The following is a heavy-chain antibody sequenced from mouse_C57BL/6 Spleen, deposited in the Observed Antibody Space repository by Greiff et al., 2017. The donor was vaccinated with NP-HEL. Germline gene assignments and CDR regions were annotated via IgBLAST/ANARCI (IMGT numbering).Heavy chain of an antibody. V-gene: IGHV5-6*02. Sequence: EVKLVESGGDLVKPGGSLKLSCAASGFTFSSYGMSWVRQTPDKRLEWVATISSGGSYTYYPDSVKGRFTISRDNAKNTLYLQMSSLKSEDTAMYYCARHGGLLRLYFDYWGQGTTLTVSS. J-gene: IGHJ2*01. D-gene: IGHD2-3*01. CDR3: ARHGGLLRLYFDY. CDR2: ISSGGSYT. CDR1: GFTFSSYG.